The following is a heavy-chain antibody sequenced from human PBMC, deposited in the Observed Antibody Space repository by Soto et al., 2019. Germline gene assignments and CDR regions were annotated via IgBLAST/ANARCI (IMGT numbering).Heavy chain of an antibody. CDR2: IYYAGSP. Sequence: SETLSLTCSVSGGSISSTGHYWGWIRQPPGKGLEWIGNIYYAGSPYYNPSLKSRVTISLDTSKNHFSLALTSVTAADTAVYYCARLMGVVTVDYWGQGALVTVSS. J-gene: IGHJ4*02. CDR3: ARLMGVVTVDY. CDR1: GGSISSTGHY. D-gene: IGHD2-21*02. V-gene: IGHV4-39*02.